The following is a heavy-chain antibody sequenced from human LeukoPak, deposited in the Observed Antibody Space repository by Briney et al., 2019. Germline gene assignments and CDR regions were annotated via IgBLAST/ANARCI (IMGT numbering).Heavy chain of an antibody. Sequence: SETLSLTCTVSGGSISSSSYYWGWIRQPPGKGLEWIGSIYYSGSTYYNPSLKSRVTMSVDTSKNQFSLKLSSVTAADTAVYYCARLYQLRYYYYMDVWGKGTTVTISS. D-gene: IGHD2-2*01. CDR3: ARLYQLRYYYYMDV. CDR2: IYYSGST. J-gene: IGHJ6*03. CDR1: GGSISSSSYY. V-gene: IGHV4-39*07.